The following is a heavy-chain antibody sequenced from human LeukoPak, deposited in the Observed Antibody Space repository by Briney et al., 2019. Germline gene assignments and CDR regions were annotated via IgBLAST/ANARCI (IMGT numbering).Heavy chain of an antibody. J-gene: IGHJ3*02. Sequence: PSGTLSLTCAVSGGSISSSNWWSWVCQPPGKGLEWIGEIYHSGSTNYNPSLKSRVTISVDKSKNQFSLKLSSVTAADTAVYYCARENYYDSSGYLLRAFDIWGQGTMVTVSS. CDR1: GGSISSSNW. CDR2: IYHSGST. D-gene: IGHD3-22*01. V-gene: IGHV4-4*02. CDR3: ARENYYDSSGYLLRAFDI.